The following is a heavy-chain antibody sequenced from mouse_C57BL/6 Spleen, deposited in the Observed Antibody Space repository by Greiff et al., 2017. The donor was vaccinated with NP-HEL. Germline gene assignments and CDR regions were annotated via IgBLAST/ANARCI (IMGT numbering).Heavy chain of an antibody. J-gene: IGHJ4*01. CDR3: ARRYYGTYYYAMDY. Sequence: VQLQESGAELMQPGASVKLSCKATGYTFTGYWIEWVKQRPGHGLAWIGEILTGSGSTNYNEKFKGKATFTADTSSNTAYMQLSSLTTDDSAIYYCARRYYGTYYYAMDYWGQGTSVTVSS. D-gene: IGHD1-1*01. V-gene: IGHV1-9*01. CDR2: ILTGSGST. CDR1: GYTFTGYW.